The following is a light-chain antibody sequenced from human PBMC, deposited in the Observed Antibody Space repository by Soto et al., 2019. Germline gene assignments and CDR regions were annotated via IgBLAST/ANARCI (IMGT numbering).Light chain of an antibody. CDR2: AAS. Sequence: DIQITQSPSSLSASVGDRVTITCRPSQSISSYLNWYQQKPGKAPKLLIYAASSLQSGVPSRFSGSGSGTDFTLTISSLQPEDFATYYCQQSYSTPEITFGQGTRLEIK. J-gene: IGKJ5*01. V-gene: IGKV1-39*01. CDR1: QSISSY. CDR3: QQSYSTPEIT.